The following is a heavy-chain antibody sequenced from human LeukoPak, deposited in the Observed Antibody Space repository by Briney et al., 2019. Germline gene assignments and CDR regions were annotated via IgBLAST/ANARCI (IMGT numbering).Heavy chain of an antibody. CDR3: ASLSYRAYCGGDCYHN. CDR2: INTGNGNT. CDR1: GYTFTNYA. Sequence: ASVKVSCKASGYTFTNYAMHWVRQAPGQRLEWMGWINTGNGNTKYPQEFQGRVTITRDTSANTAYMELSSLRSEDTAVYYCASLSYRAYCGGDCYHNWGQGTLVTVSS. V-gene: IGHV1-3*03. D-gene: IGHD2-21*02. J-gene: IGHJ4*02.